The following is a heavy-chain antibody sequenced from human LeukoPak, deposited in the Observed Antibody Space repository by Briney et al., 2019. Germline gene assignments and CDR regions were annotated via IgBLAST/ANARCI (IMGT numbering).Heavy chain of an antibody. D-gene: IGHD2-2*01. CDR1: GGSISSSSYY. J-gene: IGHJ6*03. Sequence: SETLSLTCTVSGGSISSSSYYWGWIRQPPGKGLEWIGSIYYSGSTYYNPSLKSRVTISVYTSKNQFSLKLSSVTAADTAVYYCASRRGSAEYQLLPYYYYMDVWGKGTTVTISS. CDR2: IYYSGST. V-gene: IGHV4-39*01. CDR3: ASRRGSAEYQLLPYYYYMDV.